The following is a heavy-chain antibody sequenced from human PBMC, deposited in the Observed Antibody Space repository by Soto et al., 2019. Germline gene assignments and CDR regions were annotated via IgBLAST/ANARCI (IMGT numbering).Heavy chain of an antibody. Sequence: QVQLQESGPGLVKPSGTLSLTCTVSGGSISSSNWWSWVRQPPGKGLEWIGEIYHSGSTNYNPSLKSRVTTSLAMXTNQFPLKLSSVTAADTAVYYCAGYAGPPPAGFDIWGQGTMVTVSS. CDR3: AGYAGPPPAGFDI. D-gene: IGHD5-12*01. V-gene: IGHV4-4*02. J-gene: IGHJ3*02. CDR2: IYHSGST. CDR1: GGSISSSNW.